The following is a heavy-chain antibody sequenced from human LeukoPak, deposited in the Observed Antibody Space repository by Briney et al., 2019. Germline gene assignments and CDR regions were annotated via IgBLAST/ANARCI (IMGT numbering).Heavy chain of an antibody. V-gene: IGHV4-39*07. D-gene: IGHD5-12*01. J-gene: IGHJ5*02. CDR1: GGSISSYSYY. Sequence: PSETLSLTCTVSGGSISSYSYYWGWIRQPPGKGLEGIGEINHSGSTNYNPSLKSRVTISVDTSKNQFSLKLSSVTAADTAVYYCARGNDGYSGYECWFVPWGQGTLVTVSS. CDR3: ARGNDGYSGYECWFVP. CDR2: INHSGST.